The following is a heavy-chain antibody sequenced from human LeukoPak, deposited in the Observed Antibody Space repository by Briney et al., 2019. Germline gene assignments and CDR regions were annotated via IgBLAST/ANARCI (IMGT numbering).Heavy chain of an antibody. CDR2: ISGGAVST. V-gene: IGHV3-23*01. D-gene: IGHD3-22*01. CDR3: ATGVENYDSNGYYSYFHH. CDR1: GFTFSSYA. Sequence: GGSLRLSCAASGFTFSSYAMNWVRQAPGKGLEWVSAISGGAVSTYYADSVKGRFTISRDNSKNTLYLQMNSLRAEDTALYYCATGVENYDSNGYYSYFHHWGQGTLVTVSS. J-gene: IGHJ1*01.